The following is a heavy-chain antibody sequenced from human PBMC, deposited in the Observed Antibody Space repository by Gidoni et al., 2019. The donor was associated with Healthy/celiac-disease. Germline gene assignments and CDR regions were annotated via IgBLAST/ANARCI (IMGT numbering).Heavy chain of an antibody. J-gene: IGHJ3*02. CDR3: ARCDYGGNSGAFDI. Sequence: QVQLVQSGAEVKKPGSSVKVSCKASGGTFRSYAISWVRQAPGQGLEWMGGIIPIFGTANYEQKFQGRVTITADESTSTAYMELSSLRSEDTAVYYCARCDYGGNSGAFDIWGQGTMVTVSS. CDR1: GGTFRSYA. V-gene: IGHV1-69*01. CDR2: IIPIFGTA. D-gene: IGHD4-17*01.